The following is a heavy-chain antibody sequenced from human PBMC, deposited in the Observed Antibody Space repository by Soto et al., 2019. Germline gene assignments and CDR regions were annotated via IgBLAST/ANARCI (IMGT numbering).Heavy chain of an antibody. J-gene: IGHJ4*02. D-gene: IGHD6-13*01. V-gene: IGHV3-23*01. Sequence: PGGSLRLSCAASGFTFSNYAMSWVRQAPGKGLEWVSGIGGDAAMTYYADSVKGRFTISRDNSKNTLYLQMNSLRAEDTAVYYCAKDQVAAATEAYWGQGTLVTVSS. CDR1: GFTFSNYA. CDR2: IGGDAAMT. CDR3: AKDQVAAATEAY.